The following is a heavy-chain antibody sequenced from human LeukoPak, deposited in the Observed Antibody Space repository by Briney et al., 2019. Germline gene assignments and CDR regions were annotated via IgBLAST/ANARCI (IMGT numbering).Heavy chain of an antibody. Sequence: GASVKVSCKASGYTLTSYCMHWVRQAPGQRLEWMGWINAGNGNTKYSQKFQGRVTITRDTSASTAYMELSSLRSEDTAVYYCARGKQQLDYFSYYGLDVWGQGTTVTVSS. CDR1: GYTLTSYC. D-gene: IGHD6-13*01. CDR3: ARGKQQLDYFSYYGLDV. J-gene: IGHJ6*02. CDR2: INAGNGNT. V-gene: IGHV1-3*01.